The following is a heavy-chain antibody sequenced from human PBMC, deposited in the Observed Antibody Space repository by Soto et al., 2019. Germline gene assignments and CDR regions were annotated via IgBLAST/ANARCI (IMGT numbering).Heavy chain of an antibody. CDR1: GGSISSSSYY. Sequence: QLQLQESGPGLVKPSETLSLTCTVSGGSISSSSYYWGWIRQPPGKGLEWIGSIYYSGSTYYNPSLKSRVTLSVDTSKNQFSLKLSSVTAADTAVYYCARQYGDYPHFVYWGQGTLVTVSS. D-gene: IGHD4-17*01. V-gene: IGHV4-39*01. J-gene: IGHJ4*02. CDR3: ARQYGDYPHFVY. CDR2: IYYSGST.